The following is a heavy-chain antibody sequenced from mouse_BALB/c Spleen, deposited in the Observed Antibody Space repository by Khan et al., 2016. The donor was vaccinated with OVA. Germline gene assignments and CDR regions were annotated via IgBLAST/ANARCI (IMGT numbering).Heavy chain of an antibody. CDR2: IWSDGST. V-gene: IGHV2-6-1*01. CDR3: ARQPYYHYNIMDY. CDR1: GFSLTNYG. J-gene: IGHJ4*01. D-gene: IGHD2-10*01. Sequence: VELVESGPGLVAPSQSLSITCTISGFSLTNYGVHWVRQPPGKGLEWLVVIWSDGSTTYNSALKSRLTISKDNSKSLIFLKMNSLQTDDTAMYFCARQPYYHYNIMDYWGQGTSGTVSS.